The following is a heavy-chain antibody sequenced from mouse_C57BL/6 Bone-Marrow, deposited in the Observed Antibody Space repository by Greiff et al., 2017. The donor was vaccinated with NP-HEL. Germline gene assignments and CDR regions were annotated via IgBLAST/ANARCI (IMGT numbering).Heavy chain of an antibody. Sequence: QVQLQQSGAELVKPGASVKMSCKASGYTFTSYWITWVKQRPGQGLEWIGDIYPGSGSTNYNEKFKSKATLTVDTSSSTAYMQLSSLTSEDSAVYYCARDPYYYGSSYDYYAMDYWGQGTSVTVSS. CDR3: ARDPYYYGSSYDYYAMDY. J-gene: IGHJ4*01. CDR2: IYPGSGST. V-gene: IGHV1-55*01. D-gene: IGHD1-1*01. CDR1: GYTFTSYW.